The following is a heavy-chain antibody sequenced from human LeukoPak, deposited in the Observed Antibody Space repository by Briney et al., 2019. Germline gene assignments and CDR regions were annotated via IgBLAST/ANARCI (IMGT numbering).Heavy chain of an antibody. CDR3: ARSGYSYVNF. CDR2: IFYSGST. D-gene: IGHD5-18*01. CDR1: GGSISSYY. J-gene: IGHJ4*02. V-gene: IGHV4-59*08. Sequence: SETLSLTCTGSGGSISSYYWSWIRQAPGKGLEWIGYIFYSGSTNYNPSLKSRVTISVDTSKNKFSLKVSSVTAADTAVYYCARSGYSYVNFWGQGTLVTVSS.